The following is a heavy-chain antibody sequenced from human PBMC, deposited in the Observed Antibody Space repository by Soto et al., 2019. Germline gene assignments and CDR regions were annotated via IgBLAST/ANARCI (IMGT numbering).Heavy chain of an antibody. CDR2: IYYSGST. CDR3: ASGGLAYCGGDCYSDPYYYYYYGMDV. J-gene: IGHJ6*02. V-gene: IGHV4-31*03. Sequence: SETLSLTCTVSGGSISSGGYYWSWIRQHPGKGLEWIGYIYYSGSTYYNPSLKSRVTISVDTSKNQFSLKLSSVTAADTAVYYCASGGLAYCGGDCYSDPYYYYYYGMDVWGQGTTVTVSS. CDR1: GGSISSGGYY. D-gene: IGHD2-21*02.